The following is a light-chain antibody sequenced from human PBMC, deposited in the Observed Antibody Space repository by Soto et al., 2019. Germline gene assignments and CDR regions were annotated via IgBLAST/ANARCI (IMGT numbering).Light chain of an antibody. CDR1: QSVSSN. V-gene: IGKV3-15*01. Sequence: EIVITQSPSTLSLSPLERATLSCRASQSVSSNLAWYQQKPGQAPRLLIYGASTRATGIPARFSGSGSGTEFTLTISSLQSEDFAVYYCQQYNNWPETFGQGTKVDIK. CDR3: QQYNNWPET. CDR2: GAS. J-gene: IGKJ1*01.